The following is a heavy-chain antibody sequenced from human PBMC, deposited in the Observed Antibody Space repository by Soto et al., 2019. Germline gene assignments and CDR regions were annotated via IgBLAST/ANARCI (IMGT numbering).Heavy chain of an antibody. D-gene: IGHD3-9*01. Sequence: EVQLLESGGGLVQPGGSQRLSCEASGFTFSNYAMSWVRQAPGKGLEWVSTISGSGGITYYADSVKGRFTISRDNSKNTLYLQMNSLGAEDTAVYYCAKPFYDILTGYFPDYYYYGMDVWGQGTTVTVSS. CDR2: ISGSGGIT. V-gene: IGHV3-23*01. CDR3: AKPFYDILTGYFPDYYYYGMDV. J-gene: IGHJ6*02. CDR1: GFTFSNYA.